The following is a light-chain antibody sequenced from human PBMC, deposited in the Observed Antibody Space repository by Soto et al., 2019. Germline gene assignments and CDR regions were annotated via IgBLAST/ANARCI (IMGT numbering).Light chain of an antibody. Sequence: EIVLTQSPATLSLSPGERATLSCRASQSVSSYLAWYQQKPGQAPRLLIYDASNRATGIPARFSGSGSGTXXTLTISSLEPEDFAVYYCQQRSNWPRVTFGGGTKVEIK. CDR2: DAS. J-gene: IGKJ4*01. CDR3: QQRSNWPRVT. V-gene: IGKV3-11*01. CDR1: QSVSSY.